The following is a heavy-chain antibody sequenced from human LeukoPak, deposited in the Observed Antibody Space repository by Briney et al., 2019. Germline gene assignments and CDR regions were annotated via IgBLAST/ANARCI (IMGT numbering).Heavy chain of an antibody. CDR1: GYTFTGYY. CDR2: INPNSGGT. J-gene: IGHJ4*02. Sequence: ASVKVSCKASGYTFTGYYMHWVRQAPGQGLEWMGWINPNSGGTNYAQKFQGRVTITADKSTSTAYMELSSLRSEGTAVYYCARGEMEMATVDYWGQGTLVTVSS. V-gene: IGHV1-2*02. CDR3: ARGEMEMATVDY. D-gene: IGHD5-24*01.